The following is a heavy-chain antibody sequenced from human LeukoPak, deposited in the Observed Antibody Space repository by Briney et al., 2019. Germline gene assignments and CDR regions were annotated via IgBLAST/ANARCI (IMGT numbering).Heavy chain of an antibody. V-gene: IGHV1-58*02. D-gene: IGHD3-10*01. CDR1: GFTFTSST. CDR3: AGTPWFGELTLDY. Sequence: SVEVSCKASGFTFTSSTIQWVRQARGQRLEWIGWIVVGSGNTNYAQKFQERVIITRDMSTTTVYMELSSLRSEDTAVYYCAGTPWFGELTLDYWGQGTLVTVSS. CDR2: IVVGSGNT. J-gene: IGHJ4*02.